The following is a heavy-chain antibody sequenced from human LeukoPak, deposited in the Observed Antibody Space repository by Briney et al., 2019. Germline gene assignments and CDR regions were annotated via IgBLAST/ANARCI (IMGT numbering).Heavy chain of an antibody. Sequence: SETLSLTCTVSGGSISSSSYYWGWIRQPPGKGLEWIGSIYYSGSTYYNPSLKSRVTISVDTSKNQFSLKLSSVTAADTAVYYCARHIRPFTRIVGATTSGYAFDIWGQGTMVTVSS. CDR3: ARHIRPFTRIVGATTSGYAFDI. J-gene: IGHJ3*02. D-gene: IGHD1-26*01. CDR1: GGSISSSSYY. CDR2: IYYSGST. V-gene: IGHV4-39*01.